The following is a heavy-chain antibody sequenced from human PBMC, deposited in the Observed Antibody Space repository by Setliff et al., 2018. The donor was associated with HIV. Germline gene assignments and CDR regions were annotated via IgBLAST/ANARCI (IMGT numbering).Heavy chain of an antibody. D-gene: IGHD3-9*01. Sequence: PSETLSLTCTVSGGYISGSSHYWGWIRQPPGKGLELIGSISYSENIYYNPSLKSRVTISADTAKKQFSLKLSSVTAADTAVYYCARLRYYDILTGYAFDYWGQGTLVTVSS. V-gene: IGHV4-39*01. CDR2: ISYSENI. CDR1: GGYISGSSHY. J-gene: IGHJ4*02. CDR3: ARLRYYDILTGYAFDY.